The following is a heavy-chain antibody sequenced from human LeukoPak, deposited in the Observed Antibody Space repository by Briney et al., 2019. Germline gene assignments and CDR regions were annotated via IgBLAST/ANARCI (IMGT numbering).Heavy chain of an antibody. D-gene: IGHD6-13*01. V-gene: IGHV4-39*07. CDR1: GGSISSSSSF. CDR3: ARQWQRITAAGEIDY. CDR2: IYYSGTT. J-gene: IGHJ4*02. Sequence: SETLSLTCTVSGGSISSSSSFWVWIRQPPGKGLEWIGNIYYSGTTYYNPSLKSRVTISVDTSKNQFSLKLSSVTAADTAVYYCARQWQRITAAGEIDYWGQGTLVTVSS.